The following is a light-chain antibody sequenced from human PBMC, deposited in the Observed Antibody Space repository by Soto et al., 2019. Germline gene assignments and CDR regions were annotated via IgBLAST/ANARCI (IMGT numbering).Light chain of an antibody. Sequence: DIQMNQSPSTLSASVGDRVTITCRASQSISSWLAWYQHKPVKAPKLLIYKASSLESGVPSRFSGSRSGTEFTLTISSLQPDDFATYYCQQYNSYSRTFGQGTKVDI. J-gene: IGKJ1*01. CDR2: KAS. CDR1: QSISSW. CDR3: QQYNSYSRT. V-gene: IGKV1-5*03.